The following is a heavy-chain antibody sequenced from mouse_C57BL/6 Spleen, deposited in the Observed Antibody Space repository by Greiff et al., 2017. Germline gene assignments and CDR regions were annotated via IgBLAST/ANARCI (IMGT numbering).Heavy chain of an antibody. D-gene: IGHD2-5*01. CDR2: ISDGGSYT. J-gene: IGHJ3*01. CDR3: ARENYSNSAWYAY. CDR1: GFTFSSYA. Sequence: EVQVVESGGGLVKPGGSLKLSCAASGFTFSSYAMSWVRQTPEKRLEWVATISDGGSYTYYPDNVKGRFTISRDNAKNNLYLQRSHLKSEDTAMYYCARENYSNSAWYAYWGQGTLVTVSA. V-gene: IGHV5-4*01.